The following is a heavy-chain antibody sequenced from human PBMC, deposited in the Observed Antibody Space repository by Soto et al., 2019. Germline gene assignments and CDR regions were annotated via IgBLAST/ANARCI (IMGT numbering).Heavy chain of an antibody. CDR1: GGSISSGDYY. Sequence: SETLSLTCTVSGGSISSGDYYWSWIRQPPGKGLEWIGYIYYGGSTYYNPSLQGRVTMSVDRSRNQFSLKLNSVTAADTAVYYCARVRREYDNSGPVDYWGQGTLVTVSS. J-gene: IGHJ4*02. V-gene: IGHV4-30-4*01. D-gene: IGHD3-22*01. CDR3: ARVRREYDNSGPVDY. CDR2: IYYGGST.